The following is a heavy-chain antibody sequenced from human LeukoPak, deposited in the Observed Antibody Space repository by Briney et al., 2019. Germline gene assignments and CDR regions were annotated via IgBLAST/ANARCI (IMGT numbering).Heavy chain of an antibody. D-gene: IGHD5-24*01. J-gene: IGHJ4*02. CDR3: ARGSRDGYNYLNY. Sequence: GGSLRLSCAASGFTFSSYGMHWVRQAPGKGLEWVAFIRYDGSNKYDADSVKGRFTISRDNSKNTLYLQMNSLRVEDTAVYYCARGSRDGYNYLNYWGQGTLVTVSS. CDR1: GFTFSSYG. V-gene: IGHV3-30*02. CDR2: IRYDGSNK.